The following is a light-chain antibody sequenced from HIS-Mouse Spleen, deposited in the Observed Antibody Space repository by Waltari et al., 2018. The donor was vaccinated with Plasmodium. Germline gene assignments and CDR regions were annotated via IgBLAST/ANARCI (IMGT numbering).Light chain of an antibody. CDR1: QSVSSN. CDR3: QQYNNWSFT. Sequence: IVMTQSPATLSASPGERATLSCRVSQSVSSNLAWYQHKPGQAPRFLIYGASTRATGIPARFSGSGSGTEFTLTISSLQSEDFAVYYCQQYNNWSFTFGPGTKVDIK. J-gene: IGKJ3*01. CDR2: GAS. V-gene: IGKV3-15*01.